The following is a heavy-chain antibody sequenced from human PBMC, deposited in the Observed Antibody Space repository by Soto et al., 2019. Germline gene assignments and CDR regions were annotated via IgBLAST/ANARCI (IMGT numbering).Heavy chain of an antibody. CDR2: IIPIFGTA. V-gene: IGHV1-69*13. J-gene: IGHJ2*01. CDR3: ARAVVTRNWYFDL. CDR1: GCTVSSYA. D-gene: IGHD2-21*02. Sequence: AVKVSGKPSGCTVSSYAISWVRQAPGQGLEWMGGIIPIFGTANYAEKFQGRVTITADESTSTAYMELSSLRSEETAVYYCARAVVTRNWYFDLWGRGTLVTVSS.